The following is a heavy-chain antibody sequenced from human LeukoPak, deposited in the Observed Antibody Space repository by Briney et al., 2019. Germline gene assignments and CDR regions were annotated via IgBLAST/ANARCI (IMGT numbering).Heavy chain of an antibody. Sequence: GGPLRLSCAASGFTFSSYAMSWVRQAPGKGLEWVSAISGSGGSTYYADSVKGRFTISRDNSKNTLYLQMNSLRAEDTAVYYCAKGSYGRDYDILTGYYRGSRAVDYWGQGTLVTVSS. V-gene: IGHV3-23*01. D-gene: IGHD3-9*01. CDR1: GFTFSSYA. J-gene: IGHJ4*02. CDR2: ISGSGGST. CDR3: AKGSYGRDYDILTGYYRGSRAVDY.